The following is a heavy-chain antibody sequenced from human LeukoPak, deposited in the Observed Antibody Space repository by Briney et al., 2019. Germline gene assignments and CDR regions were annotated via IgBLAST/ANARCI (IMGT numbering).Heavy chain of an antibody. V-gene: IGHV3-20*04. CDR2: INWNGGST. CDR3: ARHGENVLRFLEDYYYYMDV. CDR1: GFTFDDYG. D-gene: IGHD3-3*01. Sequence: PGGSLRLSCAASGFTFDDYGMSWVRQAPGKGLEWVSGINWNGGSTDYADSVKGRFTISRDNAKNSLYLQMNSLRAEDTALYYCARHGENVLRFLEDYYYYMDVWGKGTTVTVSS. J-gene: IGHJ6*03.